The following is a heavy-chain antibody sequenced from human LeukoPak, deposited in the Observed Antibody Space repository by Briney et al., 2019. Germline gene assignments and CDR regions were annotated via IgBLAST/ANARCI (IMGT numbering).Heavy chain of an antibody. D-gene: IGHD2-2*01. CDR1: GGSISSYY. CDR2: IYYSGST. J-gene: IGHJ4*02. Sequence: SETLSLTCTVSGGSISSYYWSWIRQPPGKGLEWIGYIYYSGSTNYNPSLKSRVTISVDTSKNQFSLKLSSVTAADTAVYYCARHVDQMLFDYWGQGTLVTVSS. CDR3: ARHVDQMLFDY. V-gene: IGHV4-59*12.